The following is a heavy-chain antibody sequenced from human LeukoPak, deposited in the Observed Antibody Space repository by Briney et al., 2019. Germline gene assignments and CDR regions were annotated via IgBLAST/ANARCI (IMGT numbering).Heavy chain of an antibody. J-gene: IGHJ6*03. Sequence: SVKVSCKASGGTFSSYAISWVRQAPGQGLEWMGGIIPIFGTANYAQKFQGRVTITTDESTSTAYMELSSLRSEDTAVYYCARDTRYDFWSGYYPYYYYYMDVWGKGTTVTVSS. CDR3: ARDTRYDFWSGYYPYYYYYMDV. CDR2: IIPIFGTA. D-gene: IGHD3-3*01. CDR1: GGTFSSYA. V-gene: IGHV1-69*05.